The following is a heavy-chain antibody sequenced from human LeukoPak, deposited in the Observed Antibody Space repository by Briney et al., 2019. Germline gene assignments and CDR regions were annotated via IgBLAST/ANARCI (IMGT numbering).Heavy chain of an antibody. D-gene: IGHD1-26*01. CDR1: GGSISSYY. Sequence: SETLSLTCTVSGGSISSYYWSWLRQPPGKGLEWIGYIYYSGSTNYNPSLKSRVTISVDTSKNQFSLKLSSVTAADTAVYYCARADTRYPAFDIWGQGTMVTVSS. CDR2: IYYSGST. V-gene: IGHV4-59*01. CDR3: ARADTRYPAFDI. J-gene: IGHJ3*02.